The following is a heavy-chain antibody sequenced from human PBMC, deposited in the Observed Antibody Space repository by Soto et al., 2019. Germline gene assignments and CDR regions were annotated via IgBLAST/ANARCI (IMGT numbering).Heavy chain of an antibody. CDR1: GYTFTSYA. CDR3: ARLTGDKYLRWYFDL. CDR2: INAGNGNT. D-gene: IGHD3-9*01. J-gene: IGHJ2*01. V-gene: IGHV1-3*01. Sequence: QVQLVQSGAEVKKPGASVKVSCKASGYTFTSYAMHWVRQAPGQRLEWMGWINAGNGNTKYSQKFQGRVTITRDTSASTAYMELSSLRSEDTAVYYCARLTGDKYLRWYFDLWGRGTLVTVSS.